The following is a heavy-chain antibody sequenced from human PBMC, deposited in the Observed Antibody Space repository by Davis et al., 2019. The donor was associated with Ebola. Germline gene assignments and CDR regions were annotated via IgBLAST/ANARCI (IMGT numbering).Heavy chain of an antibody. D-gene: IGHD6-19*01. V-gene: IGHV3-15*07. CDR2: IKSKTDGETT. CDR3: ASLDSSGWGLDY. CDR1: DFTFNNAW. Sequence: GESLKISCAASDFTFNNAWMNWVRQAPGKGLEWVGRIKSKTDGETTDYAAPVKGRFTISRDNSKNTLYLQMNSLRAEDTAVYYCASLDSSGWGLDYWGQGTLVTVSS. J-gene: IGHJ4*02.